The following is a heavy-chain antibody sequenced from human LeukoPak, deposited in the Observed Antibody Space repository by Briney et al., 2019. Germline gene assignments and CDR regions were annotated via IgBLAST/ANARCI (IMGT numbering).Heavy chain of an antibody. Sequence: ASVKVSCKASGYNFRAYYIHWVRQAPGQGLEWMGWINPNSGGTNYAQKFQGRVTMTRDTSIGTAYMELNRLRSDDTAVYYCARGSYDSSDFEYFHHWGQGTLVTVSS. D-gene: IGHD3-22*01. CDR3: ARGSYDSSDFEYFHH. CDR1: GYNFRAYY. V-gene: IGHV1-2*02. CDR2: INPNSGGT. J-gene: IGHJ1*01.